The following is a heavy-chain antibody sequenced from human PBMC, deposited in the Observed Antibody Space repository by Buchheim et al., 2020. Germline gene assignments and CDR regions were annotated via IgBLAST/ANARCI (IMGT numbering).Heavy chain of an antibody. CDR2: VYPGDSST. CDR1: GYSFSNYW. V-gene: IGHV5-51*01. D-gene: IGHD2-2*01. CDR3: ARARGYCSRSSCYDFDC. Sequence: EVQLVQSGAEVKKPGESLEISCKGSGYSFSNYWIAWVRQMPGKGLEWMAMVYPGDSSTRYSPSFQGQVTISADKSISTAYLQWSSLKASDTAMYFCARARGYCSRSSCYDFDCWGQGT. J-gene: IGHJ4*02.